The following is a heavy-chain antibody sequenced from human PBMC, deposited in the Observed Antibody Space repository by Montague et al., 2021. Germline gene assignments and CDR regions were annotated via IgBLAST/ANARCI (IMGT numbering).Heavy chain of an antibody. Sequence: SETLSLTCTVSGASITSNIYYWGWIRQSPGKGPEWIGSIYYSGNSFYQPSLKSRITMAVDTSKNQFSLKLSSVTAADTAIYYCARVFSSWYVGWFDPWGQGTLVTVSS. CDR3: ARVFSSWYVGWFDP. CDR2: IYYSGNS. CDR1: GASITSNIYY. V-gene: IGHV4-39*07. J-gene: IGHJ5*02. D-gene: IGHD6-13*01.